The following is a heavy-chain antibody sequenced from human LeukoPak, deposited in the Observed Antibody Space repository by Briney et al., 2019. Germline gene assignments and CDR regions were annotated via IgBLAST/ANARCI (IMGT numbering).Heavy chain of an antibody. Sequence: GGSLRLSCAASGFTFSSYAMSWVRQAPGKGLEWVSAISGSGGSTYYADSVKGRFTISRDNSKNTLYLQMNSLRAEDTAVYYCAKEGYRSGGSCYEASFDYWGQGTLVTVSS. CDR3: AKEGYRSGGSCYEASFDY. D-gene: IGHD2-15*01. CDR2: ISGSGGST. CDR1: GFTFSSYA. J-gene: IGHJ4*02. V-gene: IGHV3-23*01.